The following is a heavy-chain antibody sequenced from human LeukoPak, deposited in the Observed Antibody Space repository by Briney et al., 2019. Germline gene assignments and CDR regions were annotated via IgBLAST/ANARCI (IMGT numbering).Heavy chain of an antibody. CDR1: GFTVSSNY. D-gene: IGHD1-14*01. J-gene: IGHJ6*02. CDR2: IYSGGST. CDR3: ARDLLPGRYGMDV. V-gene: IGHV3-53*01. Sequence: GGSLRLSCAASGFTVSSNYMSWVRQAPGKGLEWVSVIYSGGSTYYADSVKGRFTISRDNSKNTLYLQMNSLRAEDTAVYYCARDLLPGRYGMDVWGQGTTVTVSS.